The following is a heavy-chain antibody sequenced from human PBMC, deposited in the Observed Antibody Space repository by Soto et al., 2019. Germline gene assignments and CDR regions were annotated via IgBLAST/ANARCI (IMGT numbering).Heavy chain of an antibody. J-gene: IGHJ4*02. Sequence: ASVKVSCKASGYTFTSYGISWVRQAPGQGLEWMGWISAYNGNTNYAQKLQGRVTMTTDTSTSTAYMELRSLRSDDTAVYYCAREEYYYDSSGYSWVAPVYYWGQGTLVTVSS. CDR3: AREEYYYDSSGYSWVAPVYY. CDR1: GYTFTSYG. V-gene: IGHV1-18*01. D-gene: IGHD3-22*01. CDR2: ISAYNGNT.